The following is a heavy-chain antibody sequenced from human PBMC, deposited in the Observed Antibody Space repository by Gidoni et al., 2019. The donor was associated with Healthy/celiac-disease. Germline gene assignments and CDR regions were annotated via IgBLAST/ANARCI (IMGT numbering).Heavy chain of an antibody. J-gene: IGHJ4*02. V-gene: IGHV3-23*01. CDR1: GFTFSRYA. CDR2: ISGSGGST. CDR3: AKEGIVVVPAARGLYYFDY. Sequence: EVQLLESGGGLVQPGGSLRLSCAASGFTFSRYAMSWVRQAPGKGLEWVSAISGSGGSTYYADSVKGRFTISRDNSKNTLYLQMNSLRAEDTAVYYCAKEGIVVVPAARGLYYFDYWGQGTLVTVSS. D-gene: IGHD2-2*01.